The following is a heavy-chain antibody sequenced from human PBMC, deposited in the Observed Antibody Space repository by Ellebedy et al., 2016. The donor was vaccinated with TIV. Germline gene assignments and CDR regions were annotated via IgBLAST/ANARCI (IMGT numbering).Heavy chain of an antibody. J-gene: IGHJ6*03. Sequence: SETLSLXCAVYGGSFSGYYWSWIRQPPGKGLEWIGEINHSGSTNYNPSLKSRVTISVDTSKNQFSLKLSSVTAADTAVYYCARGPFGVVRKYYYYYYMDVWGKGTTVTVSS. CDR1: GGSFSGYY. CDR2: INHSGST. CDR3: ARGPFGVVRKYYYYYYMDV. D-gene: IGHD3-3*01. V-gene: IGHV4-34*01.